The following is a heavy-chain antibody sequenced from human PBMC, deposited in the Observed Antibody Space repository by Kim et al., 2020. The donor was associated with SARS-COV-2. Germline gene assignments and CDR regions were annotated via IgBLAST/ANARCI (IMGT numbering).Heavy chain of an antibody. CDR1: GYTFTDSG. J-gene: IGHJ5*02. V-gene: IGHV7-4-1*02. CDR3: SRSSPSAS. CDR2: IDTKTGNP. Sequence: ASVKVSCKASGYTFTDSGMNWVRQAPGQGLEWMGWIDTKTGNPMYAQGFTGRFVFSLDTSVSTTYLQISSLKTEDTAIYYCSRSSPSASWGQGTLVTVSS.